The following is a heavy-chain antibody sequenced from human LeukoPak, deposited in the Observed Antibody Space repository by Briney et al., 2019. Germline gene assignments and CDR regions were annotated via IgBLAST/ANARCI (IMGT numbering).Heavy chain of an antibody. CDR2: ISGSGGST. D-gene: IGHD4-17*01. V-gene: IGHV3-23*01. J-gene: IGHJ4*02. CDR3: AKKPGDYGVYFDY. CDR1: GFTFSSYA. Sequence: GGSLRLSCAASGFTFSSYAMSWVRQAPGKGLEWVSAISGSGGSTYYADSVKGRFTISRDNTKNTLYLQMNSLRAEDTAVYYCAKKPGDYGVYFDYWGQGTLVTVSS.